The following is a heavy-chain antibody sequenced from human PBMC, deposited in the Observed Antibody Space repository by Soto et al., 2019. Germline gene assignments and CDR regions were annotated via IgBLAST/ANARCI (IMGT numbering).Heavy chain of an antibody. J-gene: IGHJ6*02. Sequence: QVQLVQSGAEVKKSGSSVKVSCKASGGTFSTDSISWVRQAPGQGLEWMGGIIPIFGTANNAQKFQGRVTITADESTSTAYMELSSLRSEDTAVYFCAREIDGYYGMDVWGQGTTVTVAS. CDR2: IIPIFGTA. CDR1: GGTFSTDS. CDR3: AREIDGYYGMDV. V-gene: IGHV1-69*12.